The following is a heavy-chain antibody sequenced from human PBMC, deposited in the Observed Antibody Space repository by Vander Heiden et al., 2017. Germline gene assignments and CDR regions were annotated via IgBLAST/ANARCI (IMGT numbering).Heavy chain of an antibody. Sequence: VQLVQSGAEWKKPESSVKVSCTVSGGTFTIYPVHWVRQAPGQGLEWMGGSVPSMGTANYAQKFQGRVTITADESTSKAYMELTSLRSKDTAVYYCASVLGDWLGVLWVRGTLGTVS. CDR1: GGTFTIYP. D-gene: IGHD2-21*02. CDR3: ASVLGDWLGVL. V-gene: IGHV1-69*01. J-gene: IGHJ2*01. CDR2: SVPSMGTA.